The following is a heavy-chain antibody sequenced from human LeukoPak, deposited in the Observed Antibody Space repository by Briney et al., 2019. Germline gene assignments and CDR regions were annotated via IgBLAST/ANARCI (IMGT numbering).Heavy chain of an antibody. V-gene: IGHV4-34*01. CDR3: ARGPSWYYNY. J-gene: IGHJ4*02. D-gene: IGHD6-6*01. CDR2: INHSGST. Sequence: SGTLSLTCAVSGESFSGYYWSWIRQPPGQGLEWIGEINHSGSTTYSPSLKSRVTISVDTSKNQFSLRLNSVTATDTALYYCARGPSWYYNYWGQGTLVTVSS. CDR1: GESFSGYY.